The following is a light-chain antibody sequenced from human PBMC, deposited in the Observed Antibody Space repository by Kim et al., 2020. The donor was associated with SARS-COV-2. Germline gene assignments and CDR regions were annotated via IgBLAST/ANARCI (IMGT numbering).Light chain of an antibody. CDR1: QNVISN. CDR3: QQYNNWPPIT. J-gene: IGKJ5*01. V-gene: IGKV3-15*01. CDR2: VAS. Sequence: LPREEAALSCRASQNVISNFAWYHQNTGQAPRLLIYVASTSATGIPARFSGRGSGTEFTLTIISLLSEDVAVYYCQQYNNWPPITFGQGTRLDIK.